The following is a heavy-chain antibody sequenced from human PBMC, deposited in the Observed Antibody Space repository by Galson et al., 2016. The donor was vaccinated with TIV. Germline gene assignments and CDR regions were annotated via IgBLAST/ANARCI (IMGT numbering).Heavy chain of an antibody. CDR1: GFTFVGYY. J-gene: IGHJ4*02. V-gene: IGHV1-2*02. Sequence: SVKVSCKASGFTFVGYYLYWVRQAPGQGLEWMGWINPSGGAIYAQKFQDRVIMTRDTSITTAYMEMRSLRFDDTAVYYCAGGGGSHWVSYWGQGTLVTVSS. CDR2: INPSGGA. D-gene: IGHD3-16*01. CDR3: AGGGGSHWVSY.